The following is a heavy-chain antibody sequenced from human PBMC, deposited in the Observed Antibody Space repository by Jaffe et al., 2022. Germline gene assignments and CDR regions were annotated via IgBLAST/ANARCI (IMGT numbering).Heavy chain of an antibody. Sequence: QVQLQESGPGLVKPSETLSLTCTVSGGSISSYYWSWIRQPPGKGLEWIGYIYYSGSTNYNPSLKSRVTISVDTSKNQFSLKLSSVTAADTAVYYCARGGSKVPLNLYWGQGTLVTVSS. CDR3: ARGGSKVPLNLY. J-gene: IGHJ4*02. V-gene: IGHV4-59*01. D-gene: IGHD2-2*01. CDR2: IYYSGST. CDR1: GGSISSYY.